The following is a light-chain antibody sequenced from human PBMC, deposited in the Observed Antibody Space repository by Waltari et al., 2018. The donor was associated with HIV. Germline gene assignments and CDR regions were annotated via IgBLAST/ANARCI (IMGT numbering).Light chain of an antibody. CDR2: WAS. CDR1: PSVLYSSNNKNY. Sequence: DIVMTQSPDSLTVFLGERATINCKSSPSVLYSSNNKNYLAWYQQKAGQPPKLLIYWASTRESGVPYRFSASGSGTDFSLTISSLQAEDVAVYYCQQYYSTPYTFGQGTKLEIK. J-gene: IGKJ2*01. V-gene: IGKV4-1*01. CDR3: QQYYSTPYT.